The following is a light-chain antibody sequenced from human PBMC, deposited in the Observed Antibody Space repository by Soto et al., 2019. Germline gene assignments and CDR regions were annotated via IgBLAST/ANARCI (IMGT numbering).Light chain of an antibody. CDR1: SSNIGAGYD. CDR2: RST. Sequence: QSVLTQPPSVSGAPGQWITISCTGTSSNIGAGYDVHWYQHLPGTAPKLLISRSTNRPSGVPNRFSGSKSGTSASLAITGLQPEDEADYFCLSFDASLRASVFGGGTKLTVL. V-gene: IGLV1-40*01. CDR3: LSFDASLRASV. J-gene: IGLJ3*02.